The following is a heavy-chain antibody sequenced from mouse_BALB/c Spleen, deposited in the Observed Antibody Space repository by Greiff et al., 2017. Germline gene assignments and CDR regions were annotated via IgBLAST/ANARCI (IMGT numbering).Heavy chain of an antibody. V-gene: IGHV5-17*02. CDR3: ARDGYYAGYYAMDY. CDR2: ISSGSSTI. CDR1: GFTFSSFG. D-gene: IGHD2-3*01. Sequence: EVKVVESGGGLVQPGGSRKLSCAASGFTFSSFGMHWVRQAPEKGLEWVAYISSGSSTIYYADTVKGRFTISRDNPKNTLFLQMTSLRSEDTAMYYCARDGYYAGYYAMDYWGQGTSVTVSS. J-gene: IGHJ4*01.